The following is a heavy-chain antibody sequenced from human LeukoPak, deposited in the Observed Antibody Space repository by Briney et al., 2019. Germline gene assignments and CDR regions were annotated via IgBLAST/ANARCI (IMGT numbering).Heavy chain of an antibody. V-gene: IGHV4-59*01. CDR1: GGSISSYY. J-gene: IGHJ6*03. CDR3: AKSARYSSSWYAYYYYYMDV. D-gene: IGHD6-13*01. Sequence: SETLSLTCTVSGGSISSYYWSWIRQPPGKGLEWIGYIYYSGSTNYNPSLKSRVTISVDTSKNQFSLKLSSVTAADTAVYYCAKSARYSSSWYAYYYYYMDVWGKGTTVTVSS. CDR2: IYYSGST.